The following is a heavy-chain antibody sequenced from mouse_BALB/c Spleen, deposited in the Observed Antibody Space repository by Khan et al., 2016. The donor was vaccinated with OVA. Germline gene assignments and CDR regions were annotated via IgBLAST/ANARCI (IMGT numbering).Heavy chain of an antibody. CDR2: ISSVAYSI. J-gene: IGHJ3*01. V-gene: IGHV5-15*02. Sequence: EVQLVESGGGLVQPGGSRKLSCAASGFTFIDYGMAWVRQTPGKGPEWIAFISSVAYSIYYADTVTGRFTISRENAKNTLYLEMSSLRSDDTAMYYCARGGFAYWGQGTLATVSA. CDR3: ARGGFAY. CDR1: GFTFIDYG.